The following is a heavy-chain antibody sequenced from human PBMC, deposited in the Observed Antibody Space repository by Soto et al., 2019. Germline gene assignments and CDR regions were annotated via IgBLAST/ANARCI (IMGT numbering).Heavy chain of an antibody. Sequence: EVQLVESGGGLVQPGGSLRLSCAASGFTFSSYEMNWVRQAPGKGLEWVSCISSSGSTIYYADSVKGRFTISRDNAKNSLYLQMNSLRAEDTAVYYCATLPNSSSWLDYWGQGTLVTVSS. V-gene: IGHV3-48*03. CDR1: GFTFSSYE. CDR2: ISSSGSTI. D-gene: IGHD6-13*01. J-gene: IGHJ4*02. CDR3: ATLPNSSSWLDY.